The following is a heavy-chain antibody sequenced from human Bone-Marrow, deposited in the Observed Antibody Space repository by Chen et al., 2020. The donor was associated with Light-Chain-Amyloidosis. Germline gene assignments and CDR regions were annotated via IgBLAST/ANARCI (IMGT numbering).Heavy chain of an antibody. CDR3: AKDIRKLDAFDI. J-gene: IGHJ3*02. V-gene: IGHV3-30*18. Sequence: QVQLVESGGGVVQPGRSLSLSCAASGFTFSSYGMHWVRQAPGKGLEWVAVISYDGSNKYYADSVKGRFTISRDNSKNTLYLQMNSLRAEDTAVYYCAKDIRKLDAFDIWGQGTMVTVSS. CDR1: GFTFSSYG. CDR2: ISYDGSNK.